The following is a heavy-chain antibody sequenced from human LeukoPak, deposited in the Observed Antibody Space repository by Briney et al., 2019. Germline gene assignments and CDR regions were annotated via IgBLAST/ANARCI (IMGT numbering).Heavy chain of an antibody. CDR2: INHSGST. CDR3: ARGRFYDFWSGYSQAWFAP. J-gene: IGHJ5*02. Sequence: SETLSLTCAVYGGSFSGYYWSWIRQPPGKGLEWIGEINHSGSTNYNPSLKRRVTLSVDTSKNQFSLKLSSVTAADTAVYYCARGRFYDFWSGYSQAWFAPWGQGTLVTVSS. V-gene: IGHV4-34*01. D-gene: IGHD3-3*01. CDR1: GGSFSGYY.